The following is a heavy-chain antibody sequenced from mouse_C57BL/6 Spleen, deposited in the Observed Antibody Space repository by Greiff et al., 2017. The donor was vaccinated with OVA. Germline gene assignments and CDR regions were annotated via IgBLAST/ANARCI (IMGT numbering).Heavy chain of an antibody. D-gene: IGHD2-1*01. V-gene: IGHV1-72*01. CDR1: GYTFTSYW. CDR3: ARRGIYGNYVDY. Sequence: VQLQQPGAELVKPGASVTLSCKASGYTFTSYWMHWVKQRPGRGLEWIGRIDPNSGGTKYNEKFKSKATLTVDKPSSPAYMQLSSLTSEDSAVYYCARRGIYGNYVDYWGQGTTLTVSS. CDR2: IDPNSGGT. J-gene: IGHJ2*01.